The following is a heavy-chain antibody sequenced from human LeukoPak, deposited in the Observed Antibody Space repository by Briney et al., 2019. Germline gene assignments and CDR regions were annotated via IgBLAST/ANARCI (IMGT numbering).Heavy chain of an antibody. CDR2: IIPIFGTA. CDR3: ARSNSYGSLDGMDV. D-gene: IGHD5-18*01. Sequence: SVTVPCKASGGTFSSYAISWVRQAPGQGLEWMGGIIPIFGTANYAQKFQGRVTITADESTSTAYMELSSLRSEDTAVYYCARSNSYGSLDGMDVWGQGTTVTVSS. V-gene: IGHV1-69*01. CDR1: GGTFSSYA. J-gene: IGHJ6*02.